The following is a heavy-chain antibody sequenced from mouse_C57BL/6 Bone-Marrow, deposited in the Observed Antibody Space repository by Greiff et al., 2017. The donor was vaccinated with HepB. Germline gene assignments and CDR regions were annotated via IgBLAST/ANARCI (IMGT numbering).Heavy chain of an antibody. CDR2: IYPGSGNT. CDR3: ARRGTTVEGFAY. D-gene: IGHD1-1*01. Sequence: QVHVKQSGPELVKPGASVKISCKASGYSFTSYYIHWVKQRPGQGLEWIGWIYPGSGNTKYNEKFKGKATLTADTSSSTAYMQLSSLTSEDSAVYYCARRGTTVEGFAYWGQGTLVTVSA. V-gene: IGHV1-66*01. J-gene: IGHJ3*01. CDR1: GYSFTSYY.